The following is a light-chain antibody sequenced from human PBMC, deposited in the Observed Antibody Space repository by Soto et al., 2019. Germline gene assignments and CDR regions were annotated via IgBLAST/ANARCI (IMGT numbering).Light chain of an antibody. CDR3: CSYAGSRSFVV. J-gene: IGLJ2*01. CDR1: SSDVGSYIL. Sequence: QSALTQPASVSGSPGQSITIPCTGTSSDVGSYILVSWYQQHPGKAPKLIIYEGSKQPSGVSNRFSGSKSGNTASLTISGLQAGDEADYYCCSYAGSRSFVVFGGGTKVTVL. V-gene: IGLV2-23*03. CDR2: EGS.